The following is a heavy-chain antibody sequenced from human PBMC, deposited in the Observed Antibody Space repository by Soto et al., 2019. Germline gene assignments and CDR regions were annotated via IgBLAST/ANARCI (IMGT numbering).Heavy chain of an antibody. CDR1: GVTCSDHS. J-gene: IGHJ4*01. D-gene: IGHD2-15*01. CDR3: ALVTTPCLPFDY. CDR2: SRNKINSYTT. Sequence: PGRSLRLSCAAAGVTCSDHSMDWVSQDPGKGLEWVGRSRNKINSYTTEHAASVKGRFIISRDDSKNSLYLQMNSLKTEDTAVYYCALVTTPCLPFDYWGHGTLVTVSP. V-gene: IGHV3-72*01.